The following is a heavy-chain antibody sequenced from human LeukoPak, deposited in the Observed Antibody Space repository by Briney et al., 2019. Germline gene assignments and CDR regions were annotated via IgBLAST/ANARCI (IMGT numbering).Heavy chain of an antibody. CDR3: ARDLARRYSYGYSPCDS. J-gene: IGHJ3*02. CDR2: ITAGNGNT. D-gene: IGHD5-18*01. Sequence: ASVKVSCKSCGYSFPHYGLRWVRQAPRQGLEWMGWITAGNGNTNFAQKVQGRVTMTTDTSTSTAYMEPRSLRSDDTAAYFCARDLARRYSYGYSPCDSWGQGTMVTVSS. V-gene: IGHV1-18*01. CDR1: GYSFPHYG.